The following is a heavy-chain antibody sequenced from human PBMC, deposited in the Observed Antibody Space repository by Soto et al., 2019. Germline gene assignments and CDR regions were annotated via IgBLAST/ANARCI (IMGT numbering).Heavy chain of an antibody. CDR1: GFIFENYA. V-gene: IGHV3-21*01. CDR3: ARSLGSYWSLVT. D-gene: IGHD1-26*01. Sequence: PGGSLRLSCVGSGFIFENYAMNWVRQAPGKGPEWVAFISSSSTYTHYADSVQGRFTISRDNAKDSLFLQMHSLRDEDTAVYHCARSLGSYWSLVTWGQGTLVTVSS. CDR2: ISSSSTYT. J-gene: IGHJ5*02.